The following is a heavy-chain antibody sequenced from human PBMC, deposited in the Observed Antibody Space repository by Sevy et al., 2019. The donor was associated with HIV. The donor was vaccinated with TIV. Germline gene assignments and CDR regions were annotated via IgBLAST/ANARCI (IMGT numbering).Heavy chain of an antibody. CDR2: ISVYNDDT. CDR1: GYTFNSYG. V-gene: IGHV1-18*01. D-gene: IGHD2-15*01. Sequence: ASVKVSCKASGYTFNSYGISWVRQAPGQGLEWMGWISVYNDDTNYAQKLQGRLTMTTDTSTSTAYMELRSLRSDDTAVYYCARDRGGIVLEVALVLDYWGQGTLVTVSS. CDR3: ARDRGGIVLEVALVLDY. J-gene: IGHJ4*02.